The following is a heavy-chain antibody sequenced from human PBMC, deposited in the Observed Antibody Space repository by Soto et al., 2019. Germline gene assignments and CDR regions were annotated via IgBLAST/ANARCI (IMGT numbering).Heavy chain of an antibody. Sequence: QVQLVESGGGVVQPGRSLRLSCAASGFTFSSYAIHWVRQAPGKGLEWVAVISYDGSNKYYADSVKGRFTISRDNSKNTLYLQMSSLRAEYTAVYYCASPGGDYFLNWFDPWGQGTLVTVSS. CDR1: GFTFSSYA. CDR3: ASPGGDYFLNWFDP. V-gene: IGHV3-30-3*01. J-gene: IGHJ5*02. D-gene: IGHD2-21*02. CDR2: ISYDGSNK.